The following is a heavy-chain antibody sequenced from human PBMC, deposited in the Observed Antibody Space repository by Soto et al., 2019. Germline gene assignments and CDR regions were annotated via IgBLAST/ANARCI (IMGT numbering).Heavy chain of an antibody. V-gene: IGHV6-1*01. CDR1: GDSVSSNSAA. Sequence: PSQTLSLTCAISGDSVSSNSAALNLIMQSPSRGLEWLGKTYYRSKWYYDYAVSVESRITFNPDTSKNQFSLHLNSVTPEDTAVYYCARYSSPLGQYAFDIWGQGTMVTVSS. CDR2: TYYRSKWYY. J-gene: IGHJ3*02. D-gene: IGHD6-13*01. CDR3: ARYSSPLGQYAFDI.